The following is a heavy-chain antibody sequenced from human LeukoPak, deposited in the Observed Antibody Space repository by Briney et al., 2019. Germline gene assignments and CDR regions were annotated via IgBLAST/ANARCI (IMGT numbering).Heavy chain of an antibody. D-gene: IGHD1-26*01. J-gene: IGHJ5*02. CDR1: GGSISNYY. Sequence: SETLSLTCTVSGGSISNYYWSWFRQPPGKGLEWIGYIYYSGSTKYNPSLKSRVTISVDTSKNQFSLKLSSVTAADTAVYYCAREGPSSSGSYLNCFDPWGQGTLSPSPQ. CDR2: IYYSGST. V-gene: IGHV4-59*01. CDR3: AREGPSSSGSYLNCFDP.